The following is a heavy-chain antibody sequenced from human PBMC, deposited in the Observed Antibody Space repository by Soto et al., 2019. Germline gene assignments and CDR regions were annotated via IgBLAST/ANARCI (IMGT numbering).Heavy chain of an antibody. D-gene: IGHD5-12*01. Sequence: GGSLRLSCAASGFTFSSYWMHWVRQAPGKGLVWVSRINSDGSSTSHADSVKGRFTISRDNAKNTLYLQMNSLRAEDTAVYYCARSGYDFFPFDYWGQGTLVTVSS. CDR3: ARSGYDFFPFDY. CDR2: INSDGSST. CDR1: GFTFSSYW. J-gene: IGHJ4*02. V-gene: IGHV3-74*01.